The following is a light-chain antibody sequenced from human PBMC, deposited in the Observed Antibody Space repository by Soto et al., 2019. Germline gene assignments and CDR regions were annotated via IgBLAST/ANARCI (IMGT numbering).Light chain of an antibody. CDR3: SSYANPNNYV. CDR2: EVT. Sequence: QSVLTQPPSASVSPGQSVTMSCTGTSSDVGGYDFVSWYQHHPGKAPKLMIYEVTKRPSGVPDRFSGSKSGNTASLTVSGLQAEDEADYYCSSYANPNNYVFGTGTKVTVL. CDR1: SSDVGGYDF. J-gene: IGLJ1*01. V-gene: IGLV2-8*01.